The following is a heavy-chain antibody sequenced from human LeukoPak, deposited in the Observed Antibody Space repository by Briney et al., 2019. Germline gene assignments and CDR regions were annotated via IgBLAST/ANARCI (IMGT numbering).Heavy chain of an antibody. V-gene: IGHV3-11*04. CDR2: ISSSGGTT. CDR3: ASMGRDVYNFCFDY. D-gene: IGHD5-24*01. Sequence: PGGSLRLSCSASGFTFSDYYMCWIRQAPGKGLEWISCISSSGGTTYYAESVKGRFTISRDSDKKSVFLQMDTLSADDTAVYYCASMGRDVYNFCFDYWGQGTLVTVSS. CDR1: GFTFSDYY. J-gene: IGHJ4*02.